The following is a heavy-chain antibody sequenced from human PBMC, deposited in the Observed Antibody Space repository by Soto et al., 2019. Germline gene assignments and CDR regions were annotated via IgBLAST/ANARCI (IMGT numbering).Heavy chain of an antibody. CDR3: TRVKVTIFGVADIPSDY. CDR2: IRSKAYGGTT. D-gene: IGHD3-3*01. CDR1: GFTFGDYA. V-gene: IGHV3-49*03. J-gene: IGHJ4*02. Sequence: GGSLRLSCTASGFTFGDYAMSWFRQAPGKGLEWVGFIRSKAYGGTTEYAASVKGRFTISRDDSKSIAYLQMNSLKTEDTAVYYCTRVKVTIFGVADIPSDYWGQGTLVTVSS.